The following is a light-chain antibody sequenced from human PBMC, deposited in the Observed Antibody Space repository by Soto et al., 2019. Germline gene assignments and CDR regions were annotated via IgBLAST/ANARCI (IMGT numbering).Light chain of an antibody. CDR2: GAS. Sequence: EIVLTQSPGTLSLSPGERATLSCRASQSVSSSYLAWYQQKPGQAPRLLIYGASGRATGIPDRFSGSGSGTDFTLTISRLEPEDFAVDYCQQYGSSPMYTFGQGTKREIK. CDR3: QQYGSSPMYT. CDR1: QSVSSSY. J-gene: IGKJ2*01. V-gene: IGKV3-20*01.